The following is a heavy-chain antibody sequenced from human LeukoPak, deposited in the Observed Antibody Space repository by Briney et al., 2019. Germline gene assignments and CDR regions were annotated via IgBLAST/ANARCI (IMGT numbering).Heavy chain of an antibody. CDR1: GGTFSSYA. V-gene: IGHV1-69*01. D-gene: IGHD3-3*01. CDR2: IIPIFGTA. Sequence: ASVKVSCKASGGTFSSYAISWVRQAPGQGLEWMGGIIPIFGTANYAQKFQGRVTITADESTSTAYMELSSLRSEDTAVYYCAREKGYDFWSGYPSYHSTGHWFDSWGQGTLVTVSS. J-gene: IGHJ5*01. CDR3: AREKGYDFWSGYPSYHSTGHWFDS.